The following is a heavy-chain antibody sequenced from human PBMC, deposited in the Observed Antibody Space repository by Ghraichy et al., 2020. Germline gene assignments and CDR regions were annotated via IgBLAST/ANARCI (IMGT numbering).Heavy chain of an antibody. J-gene: IGHJ2*01. CDR2: IYTSGST. D-gene: IGHD3-22*01. CDR3: ARDRVVSPTYWYFDL. V-gene: IGHV4-4*07. CDR1: GGSISSYY. Sequence: SQTLSLTCTVSGGSISSYYWSWIRQPAGKGLEWIGRIYTSGSTNYNPSLKSRVTMSVDTSKNQFSLKLSSVTAADTAVYYCARDRVVSPTYWYFDLWGRGTLVTVSS.